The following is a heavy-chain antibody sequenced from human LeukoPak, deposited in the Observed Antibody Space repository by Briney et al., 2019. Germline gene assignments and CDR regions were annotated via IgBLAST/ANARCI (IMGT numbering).Heavy chain of an antibody. J-gene: IGHJ4*02. Sequence: ASVGVSCTASGYTFTTYGISWVRQAPGQGLEWMGWISAYNGNTKYAQKLQGRVTMTTDTSTSTAYMELRSLRSDDTAVYYCARDGDYYGSGSSHDYWGQGTLVTVSS. V-gene: IGHV1-18*01. CDR1: GYTFTTYG. D-gene: IGHD3-10*01. CDR3: ARDGDYYGSGSSHDY. CDR2: ISAYNGNT.